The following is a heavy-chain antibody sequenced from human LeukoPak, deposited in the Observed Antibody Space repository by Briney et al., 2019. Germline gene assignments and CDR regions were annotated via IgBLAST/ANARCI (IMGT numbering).Heavy chain of an antibody. CDR2: INHSGST. CDR3: ARGRYSGYYNWFDP. D-gene: IGHD5-12*01. CDR1: GGSFSGYY. V-gene: IGHV4-34*01. Sequence: SENLSLTCAVYGGSFSGYYWSWIRQPPGKGLEWIGEINHSGSTNYNPSLKSRVTISVDTSKNQFSLKLSSVTAADTAVYYCARGRYSGYYNWFDPWGQGTLVTVSS. J-gene: IGHJ5*02.